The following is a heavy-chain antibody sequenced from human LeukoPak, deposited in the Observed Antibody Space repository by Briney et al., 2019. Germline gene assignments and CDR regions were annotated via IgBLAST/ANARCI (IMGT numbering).Heavy chain of an antibody. V-gene: IGHV3-23*01. CDR1: GFTFSSYA. J-gene: IGHJ4*02. D-gene: IGHD3-22*01. Sequence: GGSLRLSCAASGFTFSSYAMSWVRQAPGKGLEWVSAISGSGGSTYYADSVKGRFTISRDFSKNTVFLHMNSLRAEDTAMYYCARGDDSGYYDYFDYWGQGALVTVPS. CDR2: ISGSGGST. CDR3: ARGDDSGYYDYFDY.